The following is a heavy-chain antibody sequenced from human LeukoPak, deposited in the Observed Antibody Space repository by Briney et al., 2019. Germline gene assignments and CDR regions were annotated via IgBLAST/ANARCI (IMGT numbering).Heavy chain of an antibody. CDR2: MNYSGST. CDR3: ARVSTSSVPDY. D-gene: IGHD2-2*01. Sequence: SETLSLTCEVYGGSFSGYSWSWIRQPPGKGLEWIGEMNYSGSTNYNPSLKSRVTISVDTSKNQVSLKLSSVTAADTAVYYCARVSTSSVPDYWGQGTLVTVSS. V-gene: IGHV4-34*01. J-gene: IGHJ4*02. CDR1: GGSFSGYS.